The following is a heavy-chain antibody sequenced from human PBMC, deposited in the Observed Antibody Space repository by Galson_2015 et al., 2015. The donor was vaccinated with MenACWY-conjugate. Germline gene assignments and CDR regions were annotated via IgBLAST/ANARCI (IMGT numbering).Heavy chain of an antibody. D-gene: IGHD1-26*01. CDR3: AIDMGSVGDV. Sequence: SVKVSCEASGYSFFDHHIHWVRQAPGDGLEWVGRIIPTLGMTIYAQRFQGRVTMTADKSTSTAYMELSSLRSEDTAVYYCAIDMGSVGDVWGQGTTVTVSS. CDR2: IIPTLGMT. V-gene: IGHV1-69*04. J-gene: IGHJ6*02. CDR1: GYSFFDHH.